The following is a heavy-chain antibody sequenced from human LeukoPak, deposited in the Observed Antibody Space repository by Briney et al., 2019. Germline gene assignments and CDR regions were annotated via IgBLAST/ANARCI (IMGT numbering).Heavy chain of an antibody. D-gene: IGHD2-8*01. CDR3: ARGSNGYFDY. V-gene: IGHV4-34*01. CDR2: INHSGST. Sequence: SETLSLTCAVYGGSFSGYYWSWIRQPPGKGLEWIGEINHSGSTNYNPSLKSRVTISVDTSKNQFSLQLNSVTPEDTAVYYCARGSNGYFDYWGQGTLVTVSS. J-gene: IGHJ4*02. CDR1: GGSFSGYY.